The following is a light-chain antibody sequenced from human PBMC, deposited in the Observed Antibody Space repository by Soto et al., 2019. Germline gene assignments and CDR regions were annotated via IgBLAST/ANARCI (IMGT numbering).Light chain of an antibody. CDR1: SSNIGSKT. Sequence: QPVLTQPPSASGTPGQRVTISCSGSSSNIGSKTVNWYQQLPGTAPKLLIYSNNQRPSGVPDRFSGSKSGTSASLAISGFQSEDEADYYCAAWDDSLNGVVFGGGTKLTVL. J-gene: IGLJ2*01. CDR3: AAWDDSLNGVV. CDR2: SNN. V-gene: IGLV1-44*01.